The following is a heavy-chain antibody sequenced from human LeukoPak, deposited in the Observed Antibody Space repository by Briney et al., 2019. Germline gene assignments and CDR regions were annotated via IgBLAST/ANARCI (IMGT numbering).Heavy chain of an antibody. J-gene: IGHJ4*02. Sequence: GGSLRLSCAVSGFTFNSYGIHWVRQAPGKELEWVAVISYDGSNKNYADSVKGRFTISRDNSKNTLYLQMNSLRAEDTAVYYCAKEKDRYSSSWSHFDYWGQGTLVTVSS. CDR3: AKEKDRYSSSWSHFDY. CDR1: GFTFNSYG. D-gene: IGHD6-13*01. V-gene: IGHV3-30*18. CDR2: ISYDGSNK.